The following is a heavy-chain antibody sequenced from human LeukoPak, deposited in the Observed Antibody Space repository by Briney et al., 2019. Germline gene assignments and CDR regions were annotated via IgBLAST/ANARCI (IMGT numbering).Heavy chain of an antibody. CDR2: IKEDGSEK. Sequence: GGSLILSCAASGFLFSTYWMTWVRQAPGKGLEWVANIKEDGSEKYYVDSVKGRFTISRDNAKNSVYLQMNSLRAEDTALYYCVRQRFWILRLTHYAFDIWGQGTLVTVSS. CDR1: GFLFSTYW. CDR3: VRQRFWILRLTHYAFDI. D-gene: IGHD1-1*01. V-gene: IGHV3-7*01. J-gene: IGHJ3*02.